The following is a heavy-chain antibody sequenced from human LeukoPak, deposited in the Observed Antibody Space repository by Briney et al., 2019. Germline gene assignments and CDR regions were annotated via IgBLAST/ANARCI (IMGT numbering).Heavy chain of an antibody. V-gene: IGHV3-23*01. D-gene: IGHD3-10*01. CDR2: ISSSGDST. CDR1: GFTFSSYA. J-gene: IGHJ3*02. CDR3: AKGVDDILLWFGELLSCAFDI. Sequence: GGSLRLSRAASGFTFSSYAMSWVRQAPGKGLEWVSAISSSGDSTYYADSVKGRFTISRDNSKKMLYLQMNSPRAEDTARYYCAKGVDDILLWFGELLSCAFDIWGQGTMVTVSS.